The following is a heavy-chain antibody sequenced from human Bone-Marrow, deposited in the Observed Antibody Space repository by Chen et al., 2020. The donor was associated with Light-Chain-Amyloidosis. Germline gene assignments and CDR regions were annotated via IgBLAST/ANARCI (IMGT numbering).Heavy chain of an antibody. CDR1: GFALSDYF. J-gene: IGHJ3*02. CDR3: ASYNGGAALNI. Sequence: ARLVESGGGLVEPGGSLRLSCEASGFALSDYFRTWVRQAPGKGLEWVTNIKEDGSEKYYVDSVKGRFTISRDNAKNSVYLQMNSLKDEDTALYYCASYNGGAALNIWGQGTMVTVSS. V-gene: IGHV3-7*01. D-gene: IGHD3-16*01. CDR2: IKEDGSEK.